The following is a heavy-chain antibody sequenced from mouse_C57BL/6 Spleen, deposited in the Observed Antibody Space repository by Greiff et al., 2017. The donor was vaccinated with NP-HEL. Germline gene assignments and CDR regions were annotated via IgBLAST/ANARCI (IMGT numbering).Heavy chain of an antibody. D-gene: IGHD1-1*01. Sequence: VKLQQPGTELVKPGASVKLSCKASGYTFTSYWMHWVKQRPGQGLEWIGNINPSNGGTKYNEKFKSKATLTVDKSSSTAYMQLSSLTSEDSAVYYCARSAITTVVARDYWGQGTTLTVSS. CDR1: GYTFTSYW. CDR3: ARSAITTVVARDY. V-gene: IGHV1-53*01. CDR2: INPSNGGT. J-gene: IGHJ2*01.